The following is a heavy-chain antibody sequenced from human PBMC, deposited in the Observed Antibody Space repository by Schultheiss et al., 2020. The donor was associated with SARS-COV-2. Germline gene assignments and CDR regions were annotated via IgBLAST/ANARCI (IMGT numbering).Heavy chain of an antibody. V-gene: IGHV1-2*02. CDR3: ARDRAPYYYDSSGYYADY. CDR2: INPNSGGT. Sequence: ASVKVSCKASGYTFTSYYMHWVRQAPGQELEWMGWINPNSGGTNYAQKLQGRVTMTTDTSTSTAYMELRSLRSDDTAVYYCARDRAPYYYDSSGYYADYWGQGTLVTVSS. D-gene: IGHD3-22*01. CDR1: GYTFTSYY. J-gene: IGHJ4*02.